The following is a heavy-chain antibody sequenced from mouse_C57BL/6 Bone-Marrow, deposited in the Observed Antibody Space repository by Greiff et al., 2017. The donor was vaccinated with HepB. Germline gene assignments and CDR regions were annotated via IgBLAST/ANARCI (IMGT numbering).Heavy chain of an antibody. D-gene: IGHD1-1*01. J-gene: IGHJ4*01. CDR2: ISNLAYSI. V-gene: IGHV5-15*01. Sequence: DVHLVESGGGLVQPGGSLKLSCAASGFTFSDYGMAWVRQAPRKGPEWVAFISNLAYSIYYADTVTGRFTISRENAKKTLYLEMSSLRSEDKAMYYFERDCDGRGLDAYAMDRSAERTPFIVSS. CDR1: GFTFSDYG. CDR3: ERDCDGRGLDAYAMDR.